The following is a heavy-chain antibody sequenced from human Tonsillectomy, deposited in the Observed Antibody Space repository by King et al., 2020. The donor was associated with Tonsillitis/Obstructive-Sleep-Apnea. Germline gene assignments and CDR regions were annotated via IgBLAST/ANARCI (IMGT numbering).Heavy chain of an antibody. CDR3: ARDLGQCSSTSCRNWFDP. CDR2: IFSNDEK. CDR1: GFSLSNARMG. Sequence: TLKESGPVLVKPPETLTLTGTVSGFSLSNARMGVSWIRQPPGKALEWLAHIFSNDEKSYSTSLKSRPTISKDTSKSQVVLTMTKMDPGDTATYYFARDLGQCSSTSCRNWFDPWGQGTLVTVSS. J-gene: IGHJ5*02. V-gene: IGHV2-26*01. D-gene: IGHD2-2*01.